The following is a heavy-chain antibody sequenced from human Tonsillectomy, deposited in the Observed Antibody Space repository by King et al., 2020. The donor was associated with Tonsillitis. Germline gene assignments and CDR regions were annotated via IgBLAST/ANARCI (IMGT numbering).Heavy chain of an antibody. V-gene: IGHV3-9*01. D-gene: IGHD6-13*01. CDR2: ISWNSGNI. CDR3: AKSKESSSLVVPQTAFDY. Sequence: VQLVEAGGGLVQPGRSLRLSCAASGCTFDDYAMQWVRQAPGKGLEWVSGISWNSGNIGYADSVQGRFTISRDNAKNSLYLQMNSLIAEDKALYYCAKSKESSSLVVPQTAFDYSGQGTLVTVSS. J-gene: IGHJ4*02. CDR1: GCTFDDYA.